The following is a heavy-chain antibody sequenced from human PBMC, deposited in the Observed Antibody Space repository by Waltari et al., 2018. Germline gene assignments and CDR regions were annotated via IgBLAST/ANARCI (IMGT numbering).Heavy chain of an antibody. J-gene: IGHJ4*02. Sequence: EVQLLESGGGLVQPGFTFSSYAMSWVRQAPGKGLEWVSAISGSGGSTYYAGSVKGRFTISRDKSKNTLYLQMNSLRAEDTAVYYCAKEGLEDIVVVVAAFFDYWGQGTLVTVSS. CDR3: AKEGLEDIVVVVAAFFDY. CDR2: ISGSGGST. V-gene: IGHV3-23*01. CDR1: FTFSSYA. D-gene: IGHD2-15*01.